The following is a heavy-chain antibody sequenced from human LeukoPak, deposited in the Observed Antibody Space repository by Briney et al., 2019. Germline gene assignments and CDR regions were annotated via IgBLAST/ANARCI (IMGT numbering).Heavy chain of an antibody. CDR3: ASSGARYCSSTSCFFDY. CDR1: GYTFTSYG. J-gene: IGHJ4*02. Sequence: ASVKVSCKASGYTFTSYGISWVRQAPGQGLEWMGWISAYNGNTNYAQKLQGRVTMTTDTSTSTAYMELRSLRSDDTAVYYCASSGARYCSSTSCFFDYGGQGTLVTVSS. V-gene: IGHV1-18*01. D-gene: IGHD2-2*01. CDR2: ISAYNGNT.